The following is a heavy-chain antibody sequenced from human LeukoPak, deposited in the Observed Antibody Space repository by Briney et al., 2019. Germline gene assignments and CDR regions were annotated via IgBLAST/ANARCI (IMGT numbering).Heavy chain of an antibody. J-gene: IGHJ4*02. D-gene: IGHD3-10*01. CDR3: AREADFNGSGRGDS. V-gene: IGHV1-2*02. Sequence: ASVRVSCKTSGYTFTRYYVHWVRQAPGHGLEWMGWINPNTGGTNFAQKFQGRVTMTTDTYITTAYMDLRRLTSDDTPVYYCAREADFNGSGRGDSWGQGTLVIVSS. CDR1: GYTFTRYY. CDR2: INPNTGGT.